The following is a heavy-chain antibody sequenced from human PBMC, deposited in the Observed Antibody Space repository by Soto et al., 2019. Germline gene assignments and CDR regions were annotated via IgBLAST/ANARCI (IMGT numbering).Heavy chain of an antibody. D-gene: IGHD6-6*01. CDR2: ISYDGSNK. J-gene: IGHJ6*02. CDR1: GFTFSSYG. V-gene: IGHV3-30*18. CDR3: AKESYSSSSYFYGMDV. Sequence: QVHLVESGGGVVQPGRSLRLSCAASGFTFSSYGMHWVRQAPGEGLEWVAVISYDGSNKYYTDSVRGRFTISRDNSKNTLYLQMNSLRAEDTAVYYCAKESYSSSSYFYGMDVWGQGTTVTVSS.